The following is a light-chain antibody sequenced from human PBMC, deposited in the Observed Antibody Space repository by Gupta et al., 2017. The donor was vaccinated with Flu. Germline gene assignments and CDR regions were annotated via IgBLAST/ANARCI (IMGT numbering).Light chain of an antibody. V-gene: IGKV1-39*01. Sequence: PSSLSAAVGDSVTITCRASQSITTFLNWFRKKPDRAPELLIYSASTLRGAVSSRFSGSGSGTDFTLTISSLQPEDFATYYCQQSHSIPWTFGQGTRVEI. J-gene: IGKJ1*01. CDR1: QSITTF. CDR2: SAS. CDR3: QQSHSIPWT.